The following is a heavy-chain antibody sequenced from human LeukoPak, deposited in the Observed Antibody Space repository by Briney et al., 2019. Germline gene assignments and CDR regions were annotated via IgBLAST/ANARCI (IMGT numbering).Heavy chain of an antibody. J-gene: IGHJ3*02. CDR1: GFTFSSYW. D-gene: IGHD3-22*01. CDR3: ARDYYDRGLETDAFDI. CDR2: IKQDGSEK. V-gene: IGHV3-7*01. Sequence: GGSLRLSCAASGFTFSSYWMSWVRQAPGKGLEWVANIKQDGSEKYYVDSVKGRFTISRDNAKNSLYLQMNSLRAADTAVYYCARDYYDRGLETDAFDIWGQGTMVTVSS.